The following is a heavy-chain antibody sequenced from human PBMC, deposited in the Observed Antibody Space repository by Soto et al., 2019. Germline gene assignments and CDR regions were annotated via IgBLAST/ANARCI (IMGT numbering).Heavy chain of an antibody. D-gene: IGHD6-19*01. CDR1: GFTFSSYW. J-gene: IGHJ6*02. CDR3: ASEAVYSYYYGMDV. V-gene: IGHV3-74*01. CDR2: INSDGSST. Sequence: PGGSLRLSCAASGFTFSSYWMHWVRQAPGKGLVWVSRINSDGSSTSYADSVKGRFTISRDNAKNTLYLQMNSLRAEDTAVYYCASEAVYSYYYGMDVWGQSTTVTVSS.